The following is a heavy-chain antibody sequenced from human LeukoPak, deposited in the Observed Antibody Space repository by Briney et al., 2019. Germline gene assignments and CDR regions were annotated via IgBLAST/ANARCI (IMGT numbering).Heavy chain of an antibody. CDR1: GFTFNYAW. J-gene: IGHJ2*01. D-gene: IGHD1-26*01. Sequence: GGSLRLSCAASGFTFNYAWMSWVRQTPGKGLERIGRIKSKTDGGTTDYAAPVKGRFTISRNDSKNTLYLQMNSLKTEDTAVYYCTTGWDHYWYFDLWGRGTLATVSS. V-gene: IGHV3-15*01. CDR2: IKSKTDGGTT. CDR3: TTGWDHYWYFDL.